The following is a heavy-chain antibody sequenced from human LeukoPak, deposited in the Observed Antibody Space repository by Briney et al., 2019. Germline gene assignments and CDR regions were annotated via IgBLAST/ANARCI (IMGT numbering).Heavy chain of an antibody. D-gene: IGHD2-15*01. CDR1: GFSLSTSGVG. V-gene: IGHV2-5*02. Sequence: SGPTLVKPTQTLTLTCTFSGFSLSTSGVGVGWIRQPPGKALEWLALIYWDGDKRYSPSLKSRLTITKDTSKNRVVLTMTNMDPVDTATYYCAHSHPPKGYCSGGSCYWFDPWGQGTLVTVSS. CDR2: IYWDGDK. J-gene: IGHJ5*02. CDR3: AHSHPPKGYCSGGSCYWFDP.